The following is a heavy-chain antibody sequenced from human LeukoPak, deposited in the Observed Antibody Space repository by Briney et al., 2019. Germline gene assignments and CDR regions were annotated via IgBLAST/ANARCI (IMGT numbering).Heavy chain of an antibody. J-gene: IGHJ6*03. CDR3: ARDLRVAARPHYYYYYMDV. D-gene: IGHD6-6*01. CDR2: IYYSGST. Sequence: PSETLSLTCTVSGGSITRGNYYWNWIRQPAGKGLEWIGYIYYSGSTNYNPSLKSRVTISVDTSKNLFFLKLSSVTAADTAVYYCARDLRVAARPHYYYYYMDVWGKGTTVTVSS. CDR1: GGSITRGNYY. V-gene: IGHV4-61*10.